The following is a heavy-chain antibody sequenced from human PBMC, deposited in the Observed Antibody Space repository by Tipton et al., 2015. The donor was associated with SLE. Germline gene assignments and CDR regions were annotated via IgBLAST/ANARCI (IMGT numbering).Heavy chain of an antibody. CDR3: ARLSNNDRRYFDY. CDR1: GGSISSYY. V-gene: IGHV4-59*08. J-gene: IGHJ4*02. Sequence: TLSLTCTVSGGSISSYYWSWIRQPPGKGLEWIGSIYHSGSTYYNPSLKSRVTISVDTSKNQFSLKLSSVTAADTAVYYCARLSNNDRRYFDYWGQGTLVTVSS. D-gene: IGHD3-9*01. CDR2: IYHSGST.